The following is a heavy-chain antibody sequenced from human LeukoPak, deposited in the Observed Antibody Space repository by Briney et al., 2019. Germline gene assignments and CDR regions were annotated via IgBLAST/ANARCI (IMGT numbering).Heavy chain of an antibody. D-gene: IGHD2-2*01. CDR2: FDPEDGET. CDR1: GYTLTGLS. V-gene: IGHV1-24*01. Sequence: ASVKVSCKVSGYTLTGLSMHWVRQAPGKGLEWMGGFDPEDGETIYAQKFQGRVTMTEDTSTDTAYMELSSLRSEDTAVYYCATPGVVPAAMGWYGMDVWGQGTTVTVSS. J-gene: IGHJ6*02. CDR3: ATPGVVPAAMGWYGMDV.